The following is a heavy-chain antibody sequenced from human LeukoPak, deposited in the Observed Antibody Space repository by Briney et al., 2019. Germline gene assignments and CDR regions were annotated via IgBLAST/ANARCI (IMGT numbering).Heavy chain of an antibody. CDR3: ARVGGWPLDAFDI. D-gene: IGHD6-19*01. V-gene: IGHV3-7*01. Sequence: GGSLRLSCAASGFTFSSHWMSWVRPAPGKGLERVANIKQDGSEKYYVHPVKGRFTISRDNAKNSLYLQMNSLRAEDTAVYYCARVGGWPLDAFDIWGQGTMVTVSS. CDR2: IKQDGSEK. J-gene: IGHJ3*02. CDR1: GFTFSSHW.